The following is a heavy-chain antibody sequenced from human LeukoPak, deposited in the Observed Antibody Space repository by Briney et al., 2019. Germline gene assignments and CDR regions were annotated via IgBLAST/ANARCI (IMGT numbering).Heavy chain of an antibody. CDR3: ASTEAGGVGAPVPFDY. CDR2: IYTSGDT. Sequence: TLSLTCTVSGGSMISGSYYWSWIRQPAGKGLEWIGRIYTSGDTIYNPSLKSRLTISVDTSKSHFSLKLTSVTAADSAVYYCASTEAGGVGAPVPFDYWAREPWSPSPQ. D-gene: IGHD1-26*01. CDR1: GGSMISGSYY. J-gene: IGHJ4*02. V-gene: IGHV4-61*02.